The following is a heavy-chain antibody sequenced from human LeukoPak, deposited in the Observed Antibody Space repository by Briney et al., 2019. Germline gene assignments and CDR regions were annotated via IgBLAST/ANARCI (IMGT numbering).Heavy chain of an antibody. Sequence: PGGSLRLSCAASGFTFSSYWMHWVRQAPGKGLEWVSAISGSGGSTYYADSVKGRFTISRDNSKNTLYLQMNSLRAEDTAVYYCARSEMATMLLFDYWGQGTLVTVSS. CDR1: GFTFSSYW. CDR2: ISGSGGST. D-gene: IGHD5-24*01. J-gene: IGHJ4*02. CDR3: ARSEMATMLLFDY. V-gene: IGHV3-23*01.